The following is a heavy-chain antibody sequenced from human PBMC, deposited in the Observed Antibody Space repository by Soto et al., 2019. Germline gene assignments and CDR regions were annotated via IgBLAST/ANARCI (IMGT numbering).Heavy chain of an antibody. V-gene: IGHV3-53*01. Sequence: GSLRLSCAASGFTVSSNYMSWVRQAPGKGLEWVSVIYSGGSTYYADSVKGRFTIFRDNSKNTLYLQMNSLRAEDTAVYYCARGVDTAMAIDYWGQGTLVTVSS. CDR1: GFTVSSNY. D-gene: IGHD5-18*01. CDR2: IYSGGST. CDR3: ARGVDTAMAIDY. J-gene: IGHJ4*02.